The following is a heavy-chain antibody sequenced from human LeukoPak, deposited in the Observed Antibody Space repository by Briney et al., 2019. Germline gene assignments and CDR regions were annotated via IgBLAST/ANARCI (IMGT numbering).Heavy chain of an antibody. CDR1: GDSISSGNY. Sequence: PSETLSLTCTVSGDSISSGNYWGWIRQPPGKGLEWIGSIFHTGSTYYNLSLKSRVIISLDTSKNQFSLKLSSVTAADTAVYYCARDWRYGDLSYWYFDLWGRGTLVTVSS. V-gene: IGHV4-38-2*02. D-gene: IGHD4-17*01. J-gene: IGHJ2*01. CDR2: IFHTGST. CDR3: ARDWRYGDLSYWYFDL.